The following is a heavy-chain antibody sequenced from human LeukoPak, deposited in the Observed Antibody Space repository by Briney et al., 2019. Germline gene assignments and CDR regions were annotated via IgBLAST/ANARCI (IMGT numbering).Heavy chain of an antibody. J-gene: IGHJ4*02. CDR2: ISGSGGST. D-gene: IGHD3-10*01. Sequence: RGSLRLSCAASGFTFSSYAMSWVRQAPGKGLEWVSAISGSGGSTYYADSVKGRFTISRDNSKNTLYLQMNSLRAEDTAVYYCAKGTTFGELDGGYFDYWGQGTLVTVSS. CDR3: AKGTTFGELDGGYFDY. V-gene: IGHV3-23*01. CDR1: GFTFSSYA.